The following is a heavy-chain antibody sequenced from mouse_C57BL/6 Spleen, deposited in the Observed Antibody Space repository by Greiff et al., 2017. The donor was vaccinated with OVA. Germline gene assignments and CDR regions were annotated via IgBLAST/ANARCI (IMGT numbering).Heavy chain of an antibody. V-gene: IGHV1-4*01. CDR2: INPSSGYT. J-gene: IGHJ3*01. CDR1: GYTFTSYS. D-gene: IGHD2-5*01. CDR3: ARGGYSNTLFAY. Sequence: QVQLQESGAELARPGASVKMSCKASGYTFTSYSMHWVKQRPGQGLEWIGIINPSSGYTNYNQKFKVKATLTADKSSSTAYMQLSSLTSEDSAVYYCARGGYSNTLFAYWGQGTLVTVSA.